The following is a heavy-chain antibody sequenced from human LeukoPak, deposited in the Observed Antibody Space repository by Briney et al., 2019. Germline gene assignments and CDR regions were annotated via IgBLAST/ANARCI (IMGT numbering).Heavy chain of an antibody. V-gene: IGHV3-23*01. CDR2: ISASGGVT. CDR1: GFTFSDYW. D-gene: IGHD4-17*01. J-gene: IGHJ4*02. Sequence: PGGSLRLSCAASGFTFSDYWMSWVRQTPGKGLEWVAGISASGGVTYYTDSVKGRFTISRDTSKSTVYLQMHSLRVDDAAVYFCAKGGIYGDCGAFWGQGTLVAVSS. CDR3: AKGGIYGDCGAF.